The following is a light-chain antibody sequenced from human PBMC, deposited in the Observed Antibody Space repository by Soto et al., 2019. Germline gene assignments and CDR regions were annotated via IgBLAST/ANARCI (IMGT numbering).Light chain of an antibody. CDR1: QSVSSTY. CDR2: GAS. J-gene: IGKJ1*01. V-gene: IGKV3-20*01. Sequence: EIVLTQSPGTLSLSPGERATLSCRASQSVSSTYLAWYQQKPGQAPRLLVYGASNRASGIPDTFSGSASATDFTLTISRLEPEDFAVYYCQQYGSSPWTFGQGNQVEVK. CDR3: QQYGSSPWT.